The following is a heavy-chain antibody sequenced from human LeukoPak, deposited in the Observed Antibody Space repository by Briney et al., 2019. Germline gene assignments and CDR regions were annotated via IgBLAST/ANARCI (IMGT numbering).Heavy chain of an antibody. CDR3: ARTYSSSSERPPQYYMDV. CDR2: INPNSGGT. CDR1: GYTFTGYY. J-gene: IGHJ6*03. Sequence: PRASVKVSCKASGYTFTGYYMHWVRQAPGQGLEWMGWINPNSGGTNYAQKFQGRVTMTRDTSISTAYMELSRLRSDDTAVYYCARTYSSSSERPPQYYMDVWGKRTTVTVSS. D-gene: IGHD6-6*01. V-gene: IGHV1-2*02.